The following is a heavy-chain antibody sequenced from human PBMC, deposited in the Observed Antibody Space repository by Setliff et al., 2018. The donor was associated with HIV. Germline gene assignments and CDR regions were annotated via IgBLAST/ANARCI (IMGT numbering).Heavy chain of an antibody. CDR2: IYTSGNTNYNPST. D-gene: IGHD6-19*01. CDR3: TRQSPVAGSGAFDI. J-gene: IGHJ3*02. CDR1: GDSISSGGYY. V-gene: IGHV4-61*02. Sequence: SETLSLTCTVSGDSISSGGYYWSWIRQPAGQGLEWIGRIYTSGNTNYNPSTNYNPSLKSRITISPETSRNQFSLRVTSVTATDTAVYYCTRQSPVAGSGAFDIWGQGTMVTVS.